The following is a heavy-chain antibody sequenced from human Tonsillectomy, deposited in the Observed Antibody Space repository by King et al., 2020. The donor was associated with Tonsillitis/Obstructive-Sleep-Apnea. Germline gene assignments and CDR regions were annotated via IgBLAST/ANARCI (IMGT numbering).Heavy chain of an antibody. V-gene: IGHV2-5*02. CDR2: IYWDDDK. CDR3: AHSMSPLGDYYGSGALDY. CDR1: GFSISTYGVG. D-gene: IGHD3-10*01. Sequence: TLKESGRALVKPTDTLTLTCSLSGFSISTYGVGVGWIRQPPGKALECLALIYWDDDKRYSPSLKSRLTITKDTSKNQVVLTMTNMDPVDTATYYCAHSMSPLGDYYGSGALDYWGQGTLVTVSS. J-gene: IGHJ4*02.